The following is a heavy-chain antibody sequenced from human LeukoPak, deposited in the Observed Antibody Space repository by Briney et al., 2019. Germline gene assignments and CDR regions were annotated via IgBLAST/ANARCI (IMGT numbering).Heavy chain of an antibody. J-gene: IGHJ3*02. CDR2: ISSGSTYA. V-gene: IGHV3-21*01. D-gene: IGHD6-6*01. CDR1: GFTSDDYG. CDR3: GRVGGRSKAAKGDAFDI. Sequence: GGSLRLSCAASGFTSDDYGMSWVRQAPGKGLEWVSSISSGSTYAYYADSVQGRFTISRDNAQSSMYLQMNSLRAEDTAVYYCGRVGGRSKAAKGDAFDIWGQGTMVVVSS.